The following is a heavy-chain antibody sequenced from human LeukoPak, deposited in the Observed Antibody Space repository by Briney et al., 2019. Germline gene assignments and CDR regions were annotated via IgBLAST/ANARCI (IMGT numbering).Heavy chain of an antibody. CDR2: IKQDGSEK. V-gene: IGHV3-7*01. CDR1: GFTFSSYW. D-gene: IGHD2-21*01. J-gene: IGHJ4*02. Sequence: GGSLRLSCAASGFTFSSYWMSWVRQAPGEGLEWVANIKQDGSEKYYVDSVKGRFTISRDNAKNSVYLQMNSLGAEDTAFYYCAREGTYSANDYWGQGTLVTVSS. CDR3: AREGTYSANDY.